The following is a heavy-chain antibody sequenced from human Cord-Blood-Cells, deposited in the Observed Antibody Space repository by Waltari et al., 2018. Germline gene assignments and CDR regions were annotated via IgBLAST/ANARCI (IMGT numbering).Heavy chain of an antibody. CDR1: GDTFSSYA. D-gene: IGHD3-22*01. J-gene: IGHJ4*02. CDR3: ARALRDDSSGYYGY. V-gene: IGHV1-69*01. Sequence: QVQLVQSGAEVKKPGSSVKVSYKASGDTFSSYAISWVRQAPGQGLEWMGGIIPIFGTANYAQKFQGRVTITADESTSTAYMELSSLRSEDTAVYYCARALRDDSSGYYGYWGQGTLVTVSS. CDR2: IIPIFGTA.